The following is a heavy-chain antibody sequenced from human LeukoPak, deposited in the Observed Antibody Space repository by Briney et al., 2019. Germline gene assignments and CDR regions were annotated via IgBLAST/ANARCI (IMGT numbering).Heavy chain of an antibody. CDR1: GFTFSSYA. D-gene: IGHD6-13*01. J-gene: IGHJ4*02. CDR3: AKAWYSSSWSPFDY. CDR2: ISGSGGST. Sequence: QAGGSLRLSCAASGFTFSSYAMSWVRQAPGKGLEWVSAISGSGGSTYYADSVKGRFTISRDNSKNTLYLQMNSPRAEDTAVYYCAKAWYSSSWSPFDYWGQGTLVTVSS. V-gene: IGHV3-23*01.